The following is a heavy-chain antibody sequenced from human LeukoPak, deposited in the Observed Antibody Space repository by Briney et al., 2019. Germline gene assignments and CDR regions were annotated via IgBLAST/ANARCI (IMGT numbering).Heavy chain of an antibody. V-gene: IGHV3-74*01. Sequence: GGSLRLSCAASGFTFSSYLMHWVRQAPGKGLVWVSRINSDGSSTNYADSVKGRFIISRDNAKNTLYLQMNSLRAEDTAVYYCARARLMNWFDPWGLGTLVTVSS. CDR2: INSDGSST. J-gene: IGHJ5*02. CDR3: ARARLMNWFDP. D-gene: IGHD2-8*01. CDR1: GFTFSSYL.